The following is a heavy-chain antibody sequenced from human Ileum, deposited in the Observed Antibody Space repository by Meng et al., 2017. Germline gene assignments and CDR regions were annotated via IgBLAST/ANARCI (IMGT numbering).Heavy chain of an antibody. Sequence: QVQLLESGGGAVQPGRSRRLSCATFGVTFSSHGMHWVRQAPGKGLEWVAVISHDGSQRYYGDSVKGRFTITRDNTKNTLYLQMDSLRGEDTAVYYCALDVRNNWFDPWGQGTLVTVSS. V-gene: IGHV3-30*03. D-gene: IGHD3-10*01. J-gene: IGHJ5*02. CDR3: ALDVRNNWFDP. CDR2: ISHDGSQR. CDR1: GVTFSSHG.